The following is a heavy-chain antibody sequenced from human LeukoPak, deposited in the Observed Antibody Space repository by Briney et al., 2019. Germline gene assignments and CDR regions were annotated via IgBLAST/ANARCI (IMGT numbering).Heavy chain of an antibody. Sequence: GGSLRLSCAASGFTSSSYAMHWVRQAPGKGLEWVAVISYDGSNKYYADSVKGRFTISRDNSKNTLYLQMNSLRAEDTAVYYCARADSSSWFSEFDYWGQGTLVTVSS. CDR2: ISYDGSNK. V-gene: IGHV3-30*04. J-gene: IGHJ4*02. D-gene: IGHD6-13*01. CDR3: ARADSSSWFSEFDY. CDR1: GFTSSSYA.